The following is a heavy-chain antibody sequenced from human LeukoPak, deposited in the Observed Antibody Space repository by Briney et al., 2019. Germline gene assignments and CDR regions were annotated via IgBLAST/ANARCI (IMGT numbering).Heavy chain of an antibody. Sequence: GTSLRLSCAASGFTFSSYAMHWVRQAPGKGLEWMAFISYDGSNKYYADSVKGRFTISRDNSKNTLYLQMNSLRAEDTAVYYCSSGWLFGYWGQGTLVTVSS. D-gene: IGHD3-10*01. CDR3: SSGWLFGY. CDR1: GFTFSSYA. V-gene: IGHV3-30*04. J-gene: IGHJ4*02. CDR2: ISYDGSNK.